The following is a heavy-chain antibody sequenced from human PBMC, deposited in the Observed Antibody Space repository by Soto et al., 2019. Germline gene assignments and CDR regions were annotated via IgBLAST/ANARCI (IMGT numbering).Heavy chain of an antibody. CDR2: MNPGSGDT. V-gene: IGHV1-8*01. CDR3: ARTATFGSLNWCDP. J-gene: IGHJ5*02. Sequence: ASVKVSCKASGYSFTNNDVSWVRQATGQGLEWMGWMNPGSGDTGYAQKFQGRVTMTRDISIATAYMELSSLRSDDTAIYYCARTATFGSLNWCDPWGQGTLVTVSS. D-gene: IGHD3-16*01. CDR1: GYSFTNND.